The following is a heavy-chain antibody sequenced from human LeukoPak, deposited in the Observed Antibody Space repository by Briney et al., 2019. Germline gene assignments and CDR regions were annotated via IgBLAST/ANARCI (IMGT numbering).Heavy chain of an antibody. V-gene: IGHV4-59*01. CDR3: ARDRGGGRSYIDY. Sequence: PETPCLTCAVSGGSISSYFWNWIRQPPGEGLEWIGYMYKNGSTYYNPSLKSRVTISADTSKNQFSLKLTSVTAADTAVYYCARDRGGGRSYIDYWGQGNPVTLSS. CDR1: GGSISSYF. D-gene: IGHD2-15*01. CDR2: MYKNGST. J-gene: IGHJ4*02.